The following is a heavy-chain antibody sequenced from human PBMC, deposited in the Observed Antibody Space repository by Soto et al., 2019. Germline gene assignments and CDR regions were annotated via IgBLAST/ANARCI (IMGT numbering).Heavy chain of an antibody. D-gene: IGHD4-17*01. Sequence: GGSLRLSCAASGFTFSRYWMSWVRQAPGKGLEWVANIKQDGSERYYVDSVKGRFTISRDNAKNSLYLQMNSLRAEDTAVYFCARETYGDPFDYWGRGTLVTVSS. J-gene: IGHJ4*02. CDR3: ARETYGDPFDY. V-gene: IGHV3-7*01. CDR1: GFTFSRYW. CDR2: IKQDGSER.